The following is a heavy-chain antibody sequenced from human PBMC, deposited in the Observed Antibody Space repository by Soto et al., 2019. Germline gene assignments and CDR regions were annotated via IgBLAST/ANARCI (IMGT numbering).Heavy chain of an antibody. V-gene: IGHV4-30-4*01. D-gene: IGHD3-3*01. CDR2: IYYSGST. CDR3: AREGRAIFGVVIIDAFDI. J-gene: IGHJ3*02. CDR1: GGSISSGDYY. Sequence: QVQLQESGPGLVKPSQTLSLTCTVSGGSISSGDYYWSWIRQPPGKGLEWIGYIYYSGSTYYNPSLKSRVTISVDTSKNQFSLKLSSVTAADTAVYYCAREGRAIFGVVIIDAFDIWGQGTMVTVSS.